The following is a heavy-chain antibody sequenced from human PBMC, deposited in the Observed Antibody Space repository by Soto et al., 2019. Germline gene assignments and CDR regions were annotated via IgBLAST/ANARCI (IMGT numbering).Heavy chain of an antibody. Sequence: QVQLVQSGAEVKKPGASVKVSCKASGYTFTSYDINWVRQATGQGLEWMGWMNPNSGNTGFAQKFQGRVTMNRNASISPDYMELSSLRSEDTAVYYWARGQITAGNWFDPWGQGTLVTVSS. D-gene: IGHD1-20*01. CDR1: GYTFTSYD. J-gene: IGHJ5*02. CDR2: MNPNSGNT. V-gene: IGHV1-8*01. CDR3: ARGQITAGNWFDP.